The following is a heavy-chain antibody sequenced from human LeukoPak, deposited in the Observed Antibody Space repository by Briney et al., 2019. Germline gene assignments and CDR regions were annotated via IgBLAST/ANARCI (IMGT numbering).Heavy chain of an antibody. D-gene: IGHD4-17*01. Sequence: PGGSLRLSCAASGFTFSSYSMNWVRQAPGKGLEWVSSISSSSSYIYYADSVKGRFTISRDNAKNSLYLQMNSLRAGDTAVYYCARVGYGDYYFDYWGQGTLVTVSS. CDR2: ISSSSSYI. V-gene: IGHV3-21*01. CDR1: GFTFSSYS. J-gene: IGHJ4*02. CDR3: ARVGYGDYYFDY.